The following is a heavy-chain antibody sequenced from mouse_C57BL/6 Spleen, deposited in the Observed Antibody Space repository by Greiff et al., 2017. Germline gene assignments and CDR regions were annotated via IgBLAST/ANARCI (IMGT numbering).Heavy chain of an antibody. J-gene: IGHJ2*01. D-gene: IGHD2-3*01. CDR3: ARDYDGYYSYFDY. Sequence: QVQLQQSGPELVKPGASVKISCKASGYAFSSSWMNWVKQRPGKGLEWIGRIYPGDGDTNYNGKFKGKATLTADKSSSTAYMQLSSLTSEDSAVYFCARDYDGYYSYFDYWGQGTTLTVSS. CDR1: GYAFSSSW. V-gene: IGHV1-82*01. CDR2: IYPGDGDT.